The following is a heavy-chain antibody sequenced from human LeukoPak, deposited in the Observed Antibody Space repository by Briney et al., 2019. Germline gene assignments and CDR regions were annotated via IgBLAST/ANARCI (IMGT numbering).Heavy chain of an antibody. CDR3: AREEDIVVVPAAHFDY. CDR1: GYTSTGYY. V-gene: IGHV1-2*02. CDR2: TNPNSGGT. D-gene: IGHD2-2*01. Sequence: ASVKVSCKASGYTSTGYYMHWVRQAPGQGLEWMGWTNPNSGGTNYAQKFQGRVTMTRDTSISTAYTELSRLRSDDTAVYYCAREEDIVVVPAAHFDYWGQGTLVTVSS. J-gene: IGHJ4*02.